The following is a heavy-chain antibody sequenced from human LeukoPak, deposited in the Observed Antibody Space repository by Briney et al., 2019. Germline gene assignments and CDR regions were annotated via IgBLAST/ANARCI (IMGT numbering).Heavy chain of an antibody. D-gene: IGHD3-22*01. CDR1: GFTFSSYS. Sequence: GGSLRLSCAASGFTFSSYSMNWVRQAPGKGLEWVSSISSSSSYIYYADSVKGRFTISRDNAKNSLYLQMNSLRAEDTAVYYCARDASVRPYYYDSSGYYGTSGAFDIWGQGTMATVSS. J-gene: IGHJ3*02. CDR2: ISSSSSYI. CDR3: ARDASVRPYYYDSSGYYGTSGAFDI. V-gene: IGHV3-21*01.